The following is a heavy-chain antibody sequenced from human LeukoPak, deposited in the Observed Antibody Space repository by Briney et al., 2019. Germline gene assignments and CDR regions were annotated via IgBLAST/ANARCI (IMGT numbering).Heavy chain of an antibody. D-gene: IGHD1-26*01. CDR3: ARVRVTLSGSSELGAFDI. CDR2: ISYDGSNK. J-gene: IGHJ3*02. V-gene: IGHV3-30-3*01. CDR1: GFTFSTYA. Sequence: GGSLRLSCAASGFTFSTYAMHWVRQAPGKGLEWVAVISYDGSNKYYSDSVKGRFTISRDNSKNTLYLQMNSLRPEDTAVYYCARVRVTLSGSSELGAFDIWGQGTMVTVSS.